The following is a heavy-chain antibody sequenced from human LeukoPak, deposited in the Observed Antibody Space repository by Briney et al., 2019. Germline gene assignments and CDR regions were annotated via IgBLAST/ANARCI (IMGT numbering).Heavy chain of an antibody. CDR1: GFSFSSYG. CDR2: IWYDGSTK. D-gene: IGHD4-23*01. CDR3: ARGYGDNSGAFDI. Sequence: GGSLRLSCAASGFSFSSYGIHWVRQAPGKGLEWVAVIWYDGSTKYYADSVKGRFTISRDNSKNSLYLQMNSLRAEDTAVYYCARGYGDNSGAFDIWGQGTMVTVSS. J-gene: IGHJ3*02. V-gene: IGHV3-33*01.